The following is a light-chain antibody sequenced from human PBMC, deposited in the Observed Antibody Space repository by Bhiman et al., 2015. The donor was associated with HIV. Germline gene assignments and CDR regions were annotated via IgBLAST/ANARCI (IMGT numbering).Light chain of an antibody. CDR2: RNN. CDR3: SSYAGSNVVI. CDR1: SSNIGSNT. J-gene: IGLJ2*01. Sequence: QSVLTQPPSASGTPGQRVTISCSGSSSNIGSNTVNWYQHLPGTAPKLLIYRNNQRPSGVPDRFSGSKSGNTASLTVSGLQAEDEADYYCSSYAGSNVVIFGGGTKVTVL. V-gene: IGLV1-44*01.